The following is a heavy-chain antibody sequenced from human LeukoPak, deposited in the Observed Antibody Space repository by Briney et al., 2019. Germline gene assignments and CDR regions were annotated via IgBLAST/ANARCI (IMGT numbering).Heavy chain of an antibody. CDR1: GFTFSGYA. CDR3: ARDSSGWYRGYFDY. V-gene: IGHV3-23*01. D-gene: IGHD6-19*01. Sequence: GGSLRLSCAASGFTFSGYAMTWVRQAPGKGLEWFSAISGSGGSTYYADSVKGRFTISRDNSKNTVYLHMNSLRAEDTAVYYCARDSSGWYRGYFDYWGQGTLVTVSS. J-gene: IGHJ4*02. CDR2: ISGSGGST.